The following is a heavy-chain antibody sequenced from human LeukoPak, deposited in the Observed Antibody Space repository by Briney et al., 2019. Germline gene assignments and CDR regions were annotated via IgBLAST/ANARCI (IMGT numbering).Heavy chain of an antibody. Sequence: PGGSLRLSCAASGFTFSSYGMHWVRQAPGKGLEWVAVISYDGSNKYYADSVKGRFTISRDNSKNTLYLQMNSLRAEDTAVYYCAKDQGSGSYPFDYWGQGTLVTVSS. V-gene: IGHV3-30*18. D-gene: IGHD3-10*01. CDR1: GFTFSSYG. CDR2: ISYDGSNK. J-gene: IGHJ4*02. CDR3: AKDQGSGSYPFDY.